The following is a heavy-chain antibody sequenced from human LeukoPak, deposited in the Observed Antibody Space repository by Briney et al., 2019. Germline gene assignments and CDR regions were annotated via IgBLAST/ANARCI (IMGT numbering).Heavy chain of an antibody. V-gene: IGHV3-9*01. CDR3: VRDERDGEVGAPFAY. D-gene: IGHD1-26*01. Sequence: PGRSLRLSCAASGFTFDDYAMHWVRQAPGKGLEWVSGISWNSGSIGYADSVKGRFTISRDNAKNTLFLQMNSLRAEDTAVFYCVRDERDGEVGAPFAYWGQGTLVTVSS. CDR2: ISWNSGSI. J-gene: IGHJ4*02. CDR1: GFTFDDYA.